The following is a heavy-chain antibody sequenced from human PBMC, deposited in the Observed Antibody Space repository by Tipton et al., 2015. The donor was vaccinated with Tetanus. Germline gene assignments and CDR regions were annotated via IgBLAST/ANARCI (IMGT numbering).Heavy chain of an antibody. CDR2: IVPVFGTT. Sequence: QVQLVQSGAEVKKPGSSVKVSCKASGGSFNTYGISWVRQAPGQGLQWMGKIVPVFGTTYAQRFKGRVTITADKFTSTVFMELSSLASAGTAVYFCAGDLGSTRYYSALDVWGQGTTVTVSS. CDR3: AGDLGSTRYYSALDV. V-gene: IGHV1-69*06. J-gene: IGHJ6*02. D-gene: IGHD2-15*01. CDR1: GGSFNTYG.